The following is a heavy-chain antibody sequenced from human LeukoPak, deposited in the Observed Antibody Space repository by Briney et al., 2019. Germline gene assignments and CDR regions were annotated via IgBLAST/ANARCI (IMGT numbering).Heavy chain of an antibody. J-gene: IGHJ4*02. CDR3: ARQEARNYNYEGLDY. CDR2: ISYNGGRK. CDR1: GFTFSSYA. Sequence: PGGSLRLSCAASGFTFSSYAMSWVRQAPGKGLEWVALISYNGGRKEYADSVKGRFTIDRDNSKNTVYLQMKSLRPDDTAIYFCARQEARNYNYEGLDYWGQGNLVTVSS. V-gene: IGHV3-30*04. D-gene: IGHD3-10*01.